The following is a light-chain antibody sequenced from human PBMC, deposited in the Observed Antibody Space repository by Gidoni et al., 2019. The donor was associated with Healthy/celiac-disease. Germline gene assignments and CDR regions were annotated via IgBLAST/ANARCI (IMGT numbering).Light chain of an antibody. Sequence: DIHMTQSPSSLSASVGDRVTITCQASQDISNYLNWYPQKPGKAPKLLISDASNLETGVPSRFSGSGSGTDFSFTISSLQAEDIATYYCRQYDNIRITFGQGTRLEIK. CDR1: QDISNY. CDR2: DAS. J-gene: IGKJ5*01. CDR3: RQYDNIRIT. V-gene: IGKV1-33*01.